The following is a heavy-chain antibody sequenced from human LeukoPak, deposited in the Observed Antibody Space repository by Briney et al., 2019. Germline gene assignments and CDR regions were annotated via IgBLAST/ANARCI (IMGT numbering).Heavy chain of an antibody. Sequence: SETLSLTCTVSGGSISSSSYYWGWIRQPPGKGLEWFGSIYYSGSTYYNPSLKSRVTISVDTSKNQFSLKLSSVSAADTAVYYCASLGYYYYYMDVWGKGTAVTVSS. CDR2: IYYSGST. CDR3: ASLGYYYYYMDV. J-gene: IGHJ6*03. V-gene: IGHV4-39*01. CDR1: GGSISSSSYY.